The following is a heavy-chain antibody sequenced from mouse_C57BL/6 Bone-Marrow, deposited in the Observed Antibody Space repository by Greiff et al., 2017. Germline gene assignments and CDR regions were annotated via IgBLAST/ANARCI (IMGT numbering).Heavy chain of an antibody. J-gene: IGHJ1*03. V-gene: IGHV7-3*01. CDR1: GFTFTDYY. Sequence: EVQVVESGGGLVQPGGSLSLSCAASGFTFTDYYMSWVRQTPGKALEWLGIIRNKANGYTTEYSAYVKGRFTISRDNSHSILYLQMKARRAEDGATYYWARVDYDCSSCGYWYFDVWGTGTTVTVSS. CDR2: IRNKANGYTT. CDR3: ARVDYDCSSCGYWYFDV. D-gene: IGHD1-1*01.